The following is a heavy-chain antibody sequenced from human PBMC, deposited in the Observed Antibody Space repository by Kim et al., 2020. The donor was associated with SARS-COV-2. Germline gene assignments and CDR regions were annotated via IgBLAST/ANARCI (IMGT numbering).Heavy chain of an antibody. CDR1: GGSFSGYY. J-gene: IGHJ6*02. D-gene: IGHD3-16*02. V-gene: IGHV4-34*01. CDR3: ARSGGAAIGDYYGMDV. CDR2: INHSGST. Sequence: SETLSLTCAVYGGSFSGYYWSWIRQPPGKGLEWIGEINHSGSTNYNPSLKSRVTISVDTSKNQFSLKLSSVTAADTAVYYCARSGGAAIGDYYGMDVWGQGTTVTVSS.